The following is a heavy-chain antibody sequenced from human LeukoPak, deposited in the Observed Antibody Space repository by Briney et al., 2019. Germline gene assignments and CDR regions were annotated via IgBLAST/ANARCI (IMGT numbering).Heavy chain of an antibody. CDR1: GGSVSSGSYY. Sequence: SETLSLTCTVSGGSVSSGSYYWSWIRQPPGKGLEWIGYIYYSGSTNYDPSLKSRVTISVDTSKNQFSLKLSSVTAADTAVYYCARDGLGYCSGGSCYHYGMDVWGQGTTVTVSS. CDR2: IYYSGST. CDR3: ARDGLGYCSGGSCYHYGMDV. D-gene: IGHD2-15*01. J-gene: IGHJ6*02. V-gene: IGHV4-61*01.